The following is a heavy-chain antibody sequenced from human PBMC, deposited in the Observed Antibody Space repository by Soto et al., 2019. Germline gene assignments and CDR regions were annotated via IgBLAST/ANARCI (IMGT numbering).Heavy chain of an antibody. CDR2: ISSSSSYI. CDR3: ARDPLPQGRVGATLFDY. CDR1: GFTFSSYS. D-gene: IGHD1-26*01. V-gene: IGHV3-21*01. J-gene: IGHJ4*02. Sequence: PGGSLRLSCAASGFTFSSYSMNWVRQAPGKGLEWVSSISSSSSYIYYADSVKGRFTISRDNAKNSLYLQMNSLRAEDTAVYYCARDPLPQGRVGATLFDYWGQGTLVTVSS.